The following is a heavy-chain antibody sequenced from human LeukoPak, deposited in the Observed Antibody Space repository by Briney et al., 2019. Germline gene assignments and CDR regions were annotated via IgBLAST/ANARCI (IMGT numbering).Heavy chain of an antibody. CDR1: GGSISSYY. Sequence: PSETLSLTCTVSGGSISSYYWSWIRQPAGKGLEWIGRIYTSGSTNYNPSLKSRVTMSVDTSKNQFSLKLSSVTAADTALYYCARDLYDSSLYYYYGMDVWGQGTTVTVSS. D-gene: IGHD3-22*01. V-gene: IGHV4-4*07. J-gene: IGHJ6*02. CDR3: ARDLYDSSLYYYYGMDV. CDR2: IYTSGST.